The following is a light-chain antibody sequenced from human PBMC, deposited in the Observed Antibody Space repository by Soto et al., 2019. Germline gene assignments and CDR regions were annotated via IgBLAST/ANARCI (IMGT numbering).Light chain of an antibody. CDR1: QSVLHSPNNKNY. V-gene: IGKV4-1*01. Sequence: DIVMTQSPESLAVSLGERATINCKSSQSVLHSPNNKNYLAWYQQKPGQPPKLLIYWASTRESGVPDRFSGSGSGTGFTLTISSLQADDVAVYYCQQYYKTPPTFGQGTKVEIK. CDR2: WAS. CDR3: QQYYKTPPT. J-gene: IGKJ1*01.